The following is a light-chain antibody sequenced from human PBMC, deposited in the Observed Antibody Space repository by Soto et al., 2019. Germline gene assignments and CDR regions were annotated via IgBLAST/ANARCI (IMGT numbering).Light chain of an antibody. Sequence: QSALTQPPSASGSPGQSVTISCTGTSSDVGGYKYVSWYQQHPGKAPKLIIYEVSKRPSGVPDRFSGSKSGNTASLTVSGLQAEDEADYYCSSYAGSILGVFGGGTKVTVL. J-gene: IGLJ3*02. CDR1: SSDVGGYKY. CDR2: EVS. V-gene: IGLV2-8*01. CDR3: SSYAGSILGV.